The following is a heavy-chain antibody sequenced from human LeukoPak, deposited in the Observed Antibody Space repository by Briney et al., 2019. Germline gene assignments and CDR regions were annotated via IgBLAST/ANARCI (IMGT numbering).Heavy chain of an antibody. V-gene: IGHV4-59*01. CDR2: IYYSGST. J-gene: IGHJ4*02. CDR1: GDSISSYY. CDR3: AKEGGYGSAFLAY. Sequence: PSETLSLTCTVSGDSISSYYWSWIRQPPGKGLEWIGYIYYSGSTTYNPSFKSRVTISVDRSKNQFSLRLTSVTAADTAVYYCAKEGGYGSAFLAYWGQGALVAVSS. D-gene: IGHD3-10*01.